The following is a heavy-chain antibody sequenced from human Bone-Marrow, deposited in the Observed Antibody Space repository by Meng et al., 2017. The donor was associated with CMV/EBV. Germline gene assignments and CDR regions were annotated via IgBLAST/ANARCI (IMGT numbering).Heavy chain of an antibody. CDR3: AREGSHYDFWSGYYTPTYYFDY. D-gene: IGHD3-3*01. Sequence: GGSLRLSCAASGFTFSSYAMHWVRQAPGKGLEWVAVISYDGSNKYYADSVKGRFTISRDNSKNTLYLQMNSLRAEDTAVYYCAREGSHYDFWSGYYTPTYYFDYWGQGTLVTVYS. CDR1: GFTFSSYA. J-gene: IGHJ4*02. CDR2: ISYDGSNK. V-gene: IGHV3-30-3*01.